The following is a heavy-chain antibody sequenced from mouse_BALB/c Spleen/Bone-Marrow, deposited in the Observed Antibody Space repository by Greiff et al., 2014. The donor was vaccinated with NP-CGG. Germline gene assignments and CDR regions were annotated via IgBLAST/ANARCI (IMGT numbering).Heavy chain of an antibody. D-gene: IGHD2-4*01. Sequence: EVHLVESGAELVKPGASVKLSCTASGFNIKDTYMHWVKQRPEQGLEWIGRIDPANGNTKYDPKFQGKATITADTSSNTAYLQLSSLTSEDTAVYYCATMITDWYIDVWGAGTTVTVSS. CDR2: IDPANGNT. V-gene: IGHV14-3*02. CDR3: ATMITDWYIDV. CDR1: GFNIKDTY. J-gene: IGHJ1*01.